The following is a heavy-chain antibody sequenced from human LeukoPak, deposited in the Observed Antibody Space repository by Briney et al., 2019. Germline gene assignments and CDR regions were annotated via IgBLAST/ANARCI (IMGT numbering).Heavy chain of an antibody. D-gene: IGHD3-22*01. CDR1: GFTFSSYS. V-gene: IGHV3-21*01. CDR3: ARVGMRSGYLDY. J-gene: IGHJ4*02. Sequence: GGSLRLSCAASGFTFSSYSMNWVRQAPGKGLEWVSSISSSSSYIYYADSVKGRFTISRDNAKNSLYLQMNSLRAEDTAVYYCARVGMRSGYLDYWGQGTLVTVSS. CDR2: ISSSSSYI.